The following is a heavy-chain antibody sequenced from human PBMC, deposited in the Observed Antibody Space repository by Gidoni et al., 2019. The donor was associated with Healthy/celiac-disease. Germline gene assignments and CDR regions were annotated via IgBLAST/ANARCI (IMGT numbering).Heavy chain of an antibody. J-gene: IGHJ4*02. CDR1: GFTFSSYS. CDR3: ARDFPSSSWYRDPHEVDY. CDR2: ISSSSSYI. V-gene: IGHV3-21*06. Sequence: EVQLVESGGGLVKPGGSLRLSCAASGFTFSSYSMNWVRQAPGKGLEWVSSISSSSSYIYNADSVKGRFTISRDNAKNSLYLQMNSLRAEDTAVYYCARDFPSSSWYRDPHEVDYWGQGTLVTVSS. D-gene: IGHD6-13*01.